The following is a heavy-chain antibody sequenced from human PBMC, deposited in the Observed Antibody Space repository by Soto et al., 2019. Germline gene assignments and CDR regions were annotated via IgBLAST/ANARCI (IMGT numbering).Heavy chain of an antibody. J-gene: IGHJ6*02. V-gene: IGHV5-51*01. CDR3: ASPTSITMVREYGMDV. CDR2: IYPGDSDT. Sequence: GESLKISCKGSGYRFTSYWIGWVRQMPGKGLEWMGIIYPGDSDTRYSPSFQGQVTISADKSISTAYLQWSSLKVSDTAMYYCASPTSITMVREYGMDVWGQGTTVTVSS. D-gene: IGHD3-10*01. CDR1: GYRFTSYW.